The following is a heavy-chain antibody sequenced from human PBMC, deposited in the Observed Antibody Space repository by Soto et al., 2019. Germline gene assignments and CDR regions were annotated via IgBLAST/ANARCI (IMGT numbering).Heavy chain of an antibody. J-gene: IGHJ3*02. CDR1: GFMVSDTY. CDR3: AREPRYCRGGSCSITGDAFDI. D-gene: IGHD2-15*01. Sequence: EVQLVESGGGLVQPGGSLRLSCTASGFMVSDTYMNWVRQAPGKGLEWVSVISNRGDTHYADSVRGRFSLSRDIADNTLHLQMNILRVEDTAVYYCAREPRYCRGGSCSITGDAFDIWGQGTMVTVSS. CDR2: ISNRGDT. V-gene: IGHV3-66*01.